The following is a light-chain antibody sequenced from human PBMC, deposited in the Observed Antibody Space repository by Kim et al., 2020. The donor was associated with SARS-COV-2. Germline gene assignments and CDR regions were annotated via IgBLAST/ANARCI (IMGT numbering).Light chain of an antibody. CDR2: DAS. CDR3: QQRSNWPPYT. Sequence: LSPGKRATLSCRASQSVSSYLAWYQQKPGQAPRLLIYDASNRATGISARFSGSGSGTDFTLTISSLEPEDFAVYYCQQRSNWPPYTFGQGTKLEI. V-gene: IGKV3-11*01. CDR1: QSVSSY. J-gene: IGKJ2*01.